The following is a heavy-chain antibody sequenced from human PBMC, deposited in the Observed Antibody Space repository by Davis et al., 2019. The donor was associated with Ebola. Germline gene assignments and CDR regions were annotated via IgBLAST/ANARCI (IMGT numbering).Heavy chain of an antibody. V-gene: IGHV3-48*02. Sequence: GGSLRLSCAASGFTFSNYGMNWVRQAPGKGLEWVSYINSAGGTIYYADSVKGRFTIFRDNAKNSLYLQMNSLRDGDTAVYYCARARGYSGYDDYWGQGTPVTVSS. CDR3: ARARGYSGYDDY. CDR2: INSAGGTI. J-gene: IGHJ4*02. CDR1: GFTFSNYG. D-gene: IGHD5-12*01.